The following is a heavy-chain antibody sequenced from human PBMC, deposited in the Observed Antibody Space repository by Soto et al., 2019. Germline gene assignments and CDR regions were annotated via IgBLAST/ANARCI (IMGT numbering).Heavy chain of an antibody. Sequence: GGSLRLSCAASGFTFSSYSMNCVRQAPGKGLESVSPISSSSSYIYYADSVKGRLTISRANAKNSLYLQMNSLRAEDTAVYYFASALPYKDIQGMEMGDQGTTVAISS. CDR2: ISSSSSYI. J-gene: IGHJ6*02. D-gene: IGHD2-15*01. CDR1: GFTFSSYS. V-gene: IGHV3-21*01. CDR3: ASALPYKDIQGMEM.